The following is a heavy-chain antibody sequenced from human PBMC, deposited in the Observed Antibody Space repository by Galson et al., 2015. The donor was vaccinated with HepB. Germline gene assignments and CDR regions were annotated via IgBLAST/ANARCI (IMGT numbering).Heavy chain of an antibody. V-gene: IGHV3-23*01. CDR1: GFTFSSYA. D-gene: IGHD2-2*01. CDR3: AKASTDCSSTSCYVAYYFDY. Sequence: SLRLSCAASGFTFSSYAMSWVRQAPGKGLEWVSAISGSGGSTYYADSVKGRFTISRDNSKNTLYLQMNSLRAEDTAVYYCAKASTDCSSTSCYVAYYFDYWGQGTLVTVSS. J-gene: IGHJ4*02. CDR2: ISGSGGST.